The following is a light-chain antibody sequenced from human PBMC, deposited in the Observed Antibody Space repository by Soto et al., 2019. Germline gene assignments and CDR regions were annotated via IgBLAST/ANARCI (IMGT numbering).Light chain of an antibody. CDR2: DVS. Sequence: QSVLTQPASVSGSPGQSITISCTGTSSDVGGYNYVSWYQQHPGKAPKFMIYDVSNRPSGVSNRFSGSKSGNTASLTISGLQAEDEADYYCCSYPTSHTRQRVFGTGTKVTVL. CDR1: SSDVGGYNY. J-gene: IGLJ1*01. V-gene: IGLV2-14*01. CDR3: CSYPTSHTRQRV.